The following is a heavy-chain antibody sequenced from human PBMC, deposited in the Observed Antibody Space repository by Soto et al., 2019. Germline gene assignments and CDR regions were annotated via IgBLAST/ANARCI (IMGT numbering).Heavy chain of an antibody. CDR3: ARLCGYSGYEVDY. D-gene: IGHD5-12*01. V-gene: IGHV4-31*03. Sequence: SETLSLTCTVSGGSISSGGYYWSWISQHPGKGLEWIGYIYYSGSTYYNPSLKSRVTISVDTSKNQFSLKLSSVTAADTAVYYCARLCGYSGYEVDYWGQGTLVTVSS. CDR2: IYYSGST. J-gene: IGHJ4*02. CDR1: GGSISSGGYY.